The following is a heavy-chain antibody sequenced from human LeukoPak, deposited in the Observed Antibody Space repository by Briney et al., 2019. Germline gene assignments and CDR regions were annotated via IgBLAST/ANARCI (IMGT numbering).Heavy chain of an antibody. CDR2: ISSSGMTT. Sequence: GSLRLSCAASGFIFSSYEMNWVRQAPGKGLEWVSYISSSGMTTYYADSVKGRITVSRDNAKNSLYLQMNSLRAEDTAIYYCALMRGYSGYDIDFWGQGNLVTVSS. J-gene: IGHJ4*02. CDR1: GFIFSSYE. CDR3: ALMRGYSGYDIDF. D-gene: IGHD5-12*01. V-gene: IGHV3-48*03.